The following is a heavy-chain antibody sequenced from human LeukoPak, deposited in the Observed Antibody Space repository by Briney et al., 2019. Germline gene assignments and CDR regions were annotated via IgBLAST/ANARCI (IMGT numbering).Heavy chain of an antibody. CDR1: GGSISSNSYY. J-gene: IGHJ6*02. D-gene: IGHD6-19*01. CDR2: IYYSGST. Sequence: SETLSLTCTVSGGSISSNSYYWGWIRQPPGKGLEWIGSIYYSGSTYYNSSLKSRVTISVDTSKNQFSLKLSSVTAADTAVYYCARQGWASFYYYGVDVWDQGTPVTVSS. V-gene: IGHV4-39*01. CDR3: ARQGWASFYYYGVDV.